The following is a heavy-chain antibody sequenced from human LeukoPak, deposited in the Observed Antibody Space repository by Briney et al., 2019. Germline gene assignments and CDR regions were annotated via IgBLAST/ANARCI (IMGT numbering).Heavy chain of an antibody. Sequence: PSETLSLTCTVSGGSISSYYWSWIRQPPGKGLEWIGYIYYSGSTNYNPSLKSRVTISVDTSKNQFSLKLSSVTAADTAVYYCARHYPYYYDSSGYAFDIWGQGTMVTVSS. CDR3: ARHYPYYYDSSGYAFDI. D-gene: IGHD3-22*01. V-gene: IGHV4-59*08. J-gene: IGHJ3*02. CDR1: GGSISSYY. CDR2: IYYSGST.